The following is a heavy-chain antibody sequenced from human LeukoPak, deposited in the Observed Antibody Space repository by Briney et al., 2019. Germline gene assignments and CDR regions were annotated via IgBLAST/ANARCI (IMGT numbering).Heavy chain of an antibody. CDR3: GTEKRGYDFYL. CDR2: ISSNGSST. V-gene: IGHV3-64D*09. Sequence: GGSLRLSCSASGFTFSSYAMHWVRQAPGKGLEYVSAISSNGSSTYYADSVKGRFTISRDNSKNTLYLQMSSLRAEDTAVYYCGTEKRGYDFYLGVQGTLATVSS. D-gene: IGHD5-12*01. J-gene: IGHJ4*02. CDR1: GFTFSSYA.